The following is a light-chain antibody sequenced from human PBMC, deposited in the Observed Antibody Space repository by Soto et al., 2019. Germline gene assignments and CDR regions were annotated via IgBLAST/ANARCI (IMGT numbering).Light chain of an antibody. CDR3: CSFAVGTALV. CDR2: GNS. J-gene: IGLJ2*01. Sequence: QSVLTQPPSVSGAPGQRVTISCTGSSSNIGAGYDVHWYQQLPGTAPKLLIYGNSNRPSGVPDRFSGSKSGTSASLAITGLQAEDEADYYCCSFAVGTALVFGGGTKVTVL. V-gene: IGLV1-40*01. CDR1: SSNIGAGYD.